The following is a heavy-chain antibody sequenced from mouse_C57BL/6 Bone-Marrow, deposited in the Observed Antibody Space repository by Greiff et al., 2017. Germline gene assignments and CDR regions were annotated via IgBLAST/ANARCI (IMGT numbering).Heavy chain of an antibody. D-gene: IGHD1-1*02. J-gene: IGHJ2*01. CDR3: ARETYGFDY. Sequence: VMLVESGGGLVKPGGSLKLSCAASGFTFSSYAMSWVRQTPEKRLEWVATISDGGSYTYYPDNVKGRFTISRDNAKNNLYLQMSHLKSEDTAMYYCARETYGFDYWGQGTTLTVSS. CDR2: ISDGGSYT. CDR1: GFTFSSYA. V-gene: IGHV5-4*01.